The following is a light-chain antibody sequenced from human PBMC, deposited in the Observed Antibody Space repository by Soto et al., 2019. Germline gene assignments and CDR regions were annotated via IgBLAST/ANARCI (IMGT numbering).Light chain of an antibody. Sequence: QSVLTQPPSVSGAPGQRVTISCTGSSSNIGAGYDVHWYQQLPGTAPKLLIYGNSNRPSGVPDRFSGSKSGTSASLAITGLQAEDEDEYYGQSYDSSLSRLFGGGTKLTVL. V-gene: IGLV1-40*01. CDR3: QSYDSSLSRL. CDR2: GNS. CDR1: SSNIGAGYD. J-gene: IGLJ2*01.